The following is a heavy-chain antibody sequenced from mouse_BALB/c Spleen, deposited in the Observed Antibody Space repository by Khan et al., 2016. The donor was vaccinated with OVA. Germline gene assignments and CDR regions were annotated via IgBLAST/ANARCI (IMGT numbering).Heavy chain of an antibody. CDR2: LWGDGST. Sequence: QVQLKQSGPGLVAPSQSLSITCTVSGFSLNGYGVNWVRQPLGKGLEWLGMLWGDGSTDYNSALNSRLSISKDKSKSQVFLKMNSLATDDSAMYYCARTYCGNYSEAMDYWGQGTSVTVSS. J-gene: IGHJ4*01. D-gene: IGHD2-10*01. CDR1: GFSLNGYG. V-gene: IGHV2-6-7*01. CDR3: ARTYCGNYSEAMDY.